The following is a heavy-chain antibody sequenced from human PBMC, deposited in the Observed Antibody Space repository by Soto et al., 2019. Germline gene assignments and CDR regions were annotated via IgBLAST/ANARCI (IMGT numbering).Heavy chain of an antibody. J-gene: IGHJ5*02. CDR2: ISYDGSNK. Sequence: QVQLVESGGGVVQPGRSLRLSCAASGFTFSSYAMHWVRQAPGKGLEWVAVISYDGSNKYYADSVKGRFTISRDNSKNTLYLQMNSLRAEDTAVYYCARDHGAGVAARFRFWFDPWGQGTLVTVSS. CDR1: GFTFSSYA. D-gene: IGHD6-6*01. CDR3: ARDHGAGVAARFRFWFDP. V-gene: IGHV3-30-3*01.